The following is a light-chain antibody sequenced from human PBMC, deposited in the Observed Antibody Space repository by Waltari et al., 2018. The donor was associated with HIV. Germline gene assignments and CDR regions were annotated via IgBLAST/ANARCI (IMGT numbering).Light chain of an antibody. J-gene: IGKJ1*01. Sequence: IQMPQSPSSLSAYLVDRVTITCQESQSRSSYLKCDQQKTGQAPKLLVYAAASMQSGIASRINSRASGTDVAVTISRLQHNDIATYGCRQRYGTPRTFGEGTKVEMK. V-gene: IGKV1-39*01. CDR2: AAA. CDR1: QSRSSY. CDR3: RQRYGTPRT.